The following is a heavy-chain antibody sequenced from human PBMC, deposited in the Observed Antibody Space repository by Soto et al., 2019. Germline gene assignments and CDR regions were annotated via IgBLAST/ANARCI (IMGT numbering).Heavy chain of an antibody. CDR2: INHSGST. CDR1: GGSFSGYY. J-gene: IGHJ4*02. V-gene: IGHV4-34*01. D-gene: IGHD2-2*01. Sequence: SETLSLTCAVYGGSFSGYYWSWIRQPPGKGLEWIGEINHSGSTNYNPSLKSRVTISVDTSKNQFSLKLSSVTAADTAVYYCATRRYCSSTSCQDLFDYWGQGTLVTVSS. CDR3: ATRRYCSSTSCQDLFDY.